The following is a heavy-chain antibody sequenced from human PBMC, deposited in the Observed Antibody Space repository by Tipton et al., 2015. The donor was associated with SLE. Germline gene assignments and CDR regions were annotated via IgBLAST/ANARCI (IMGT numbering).Heavy chain of an antibody. V-gene: IGHV3-30*04. D-gene: IGHD2-15*01. CDR1: GFTFSSYA. J-gene: IGHJ3*02. CDR2: ISYDGSNK. CDR3: ASELLDAFDI. Sequence: SLRLSCAASGFTFSSYAMHWVRQAPGKGLEWVAVISYDGSNKYYADSVKGRFTISRDNSKNTLHLQMNSLRAEDTAVYYCASELLDAFDIWGQGTMVTVSS.